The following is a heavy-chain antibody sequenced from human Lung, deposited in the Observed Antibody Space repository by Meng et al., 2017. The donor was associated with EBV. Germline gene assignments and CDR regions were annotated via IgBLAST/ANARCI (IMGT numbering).Heavy chain of an antibody. Sequence: QVHLRGSGPGLVKPSETLSLTCTVSGVSISSYYWSWIRQPAGKGLEWIGYIYYSGSTYYNPSLKSRVTISVDTSKNQFSLNLTFVTAADTAVYYCATTTVRGVNWIDPWGQGTLVTVSS. CDR1: GVSISSYY. V-gene: IGHV4-59*06. D-gene: IGHD3-10*01. CDR2: IYYSGST. CDR3: ATTTVRGVNWIDP. J-gene: IGHJ5*02.